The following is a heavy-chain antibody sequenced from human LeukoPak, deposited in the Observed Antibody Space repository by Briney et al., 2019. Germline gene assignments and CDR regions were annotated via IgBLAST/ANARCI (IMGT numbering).Heavy chain of an antibody. CDR1: GFTVSDYA. J-gene: IGHJ4*02. CDR3: ARVGCRGASCYSAWFDN. Sequence: GRSMRLSCAASGFTVSDYAMHWVRQAPGKGLEWVAVISFDARNQNYADSVKGRFTISRDSSTNTLFLQMNSLRPGDTAVYYCARVGCRGASCYSAWFDNWGQGTLVTVSS. V-gene: IGHV3-30*04. CDR2: ISFDARNQ. D-gene: IGHD2-15*01.